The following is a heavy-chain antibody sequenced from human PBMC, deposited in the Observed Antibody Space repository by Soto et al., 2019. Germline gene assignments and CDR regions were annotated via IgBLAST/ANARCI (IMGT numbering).Heavy chain of an antibody. CDR1: GGSISSYY. J-gene: IGHJ4*02. CDR2: IYTSGST. CDR3: ARSTYGSGSYYNEVTDY. V-gene: IGHV4-4*07. Sequence: SETLSLTCTVSGGSISSYYWSWIRQPAGKGLEWIGRIYTSGSTNYNPSLKSRVTMSVDTSKNQFSLKLSSVTAADTAVYYCARSTYGSGSYYNEVTDYCGQGSLVIVSS. D-gene: IGHD3-10*01.